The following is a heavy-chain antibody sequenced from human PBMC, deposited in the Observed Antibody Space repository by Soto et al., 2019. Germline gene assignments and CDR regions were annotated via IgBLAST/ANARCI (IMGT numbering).Heavy chain of an antibody. Sequence: QVQLQESGPGLVKPSQTLSLTCTVSGGSISSGGYYWSWIRQHPGKGLEWIGYIYYSGSPYYNPSLKSRVTISVDTSKNQCSLKLSSVTAADTAVYYCARTSCSGGSCYKIDYWGQGALVTVSS. CDR1: GGSISSGGYY. CDR3: ARTSCSGGSCYKIDY. D-gene: IGHD2-15*01. J-gene: IGHJ4*02. V-gene: IGHV4-31*03. CDR2: IYYSGSP.